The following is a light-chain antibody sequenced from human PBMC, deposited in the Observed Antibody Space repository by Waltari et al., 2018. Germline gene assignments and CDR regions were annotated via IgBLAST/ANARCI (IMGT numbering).Light chain of an antibody. CDR1: SSNIGANY. CDR2: RSY. J-gene: IGLJ3*02. V-gene: IGLV1-47*01. CDR3: ATWDDSLNAWV. Sequence: QSVLTQSPSASGTPGQRVTISCSGSSSNIGANYVYWYQQFPGTAPRLLIYRSYQRPSGVPDRFSGSKSGTSASLAISGLRSEYEADYYCATWDDSLNAWVFGGGTRLTAL.